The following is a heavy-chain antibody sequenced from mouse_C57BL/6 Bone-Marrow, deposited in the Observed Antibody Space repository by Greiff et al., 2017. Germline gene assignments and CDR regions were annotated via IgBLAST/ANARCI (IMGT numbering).Heavy chain of an antibody. CDR1: GYTFTSYW. V-gene: IGHV1-53*01. CDR2: INPSNGGT. D-gene: IGHD1-1*01. Sequence: VQLQQPGTELVKPGASVKLSCKASGYTFTSYWMHWVKQRPGQGLEWIGNINPSNGGTNYNEKVKSKATLTVDKSSSTAYMQLISLTSEDSAVYYCAREDMGYYGSLDYWGQGTTLTVSS. CDR3: AREDMGYYGSLDY. J-gene: IGHJ2*01.